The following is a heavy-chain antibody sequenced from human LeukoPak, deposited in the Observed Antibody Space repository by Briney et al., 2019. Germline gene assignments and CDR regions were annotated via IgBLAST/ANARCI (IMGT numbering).Heavy chain of an antibody. D-gene: IGHD2-2*01. V-gene: IGHV3-23*01. J-gene: IGHJ4*02. CDR3: AKSIWASYCSSTSCFGEWDY. CDR1: GFTFSNYG. CDR2: ISGSGGGT. Sequence: GGSLRLSCAASGFTFSNYGMNWVRQAPGKGLEWVSTISGSGGGTYYADSVRGRFTISRDNSKNTLYLQMSSLRAEDTALYYCAKSIWASYCSSTSCFGEWDYWGQGTLVTVSS.